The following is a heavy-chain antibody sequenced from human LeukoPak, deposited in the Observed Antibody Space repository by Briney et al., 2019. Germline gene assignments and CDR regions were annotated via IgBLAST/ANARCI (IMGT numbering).Heavy chain of an antibody. J-gene: IGHJ6*03. CDR2: ISYDGSNK. CDR3: ARDKARNFYYYYMDV. V-gene: IGHV3-30-3*01. Sequence: PGRSLRLSCAASGFTFSSYAMHWVRQAPGEGLEWVAVISYDGSNKYYADSVKGRFTISRDNSKNTLYLQMNSLRAEDTAVYYCARDKARNFYYYYMDVWGKGTTVTVSS. CDR1: GFTFSSYA. D-gene: IGHD6-6*01.